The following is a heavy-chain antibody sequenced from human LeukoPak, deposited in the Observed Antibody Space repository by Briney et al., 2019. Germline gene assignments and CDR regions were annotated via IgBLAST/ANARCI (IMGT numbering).Heavy chain of an antibody. CDR3: ARDSVAAGTEFDW. CDR2: INPNSGGT. D-gene: IGHD6-13*01. J-gene: IGHJ4*02. CDR1: GFTLTGYY. V-gene: IGHV1-2*02. Sequence: ASVKVSCKASGFTLTGYYIHWVRQATGQALEWMGWINPNSGGTKFAQKFQGRVTMTRDTSISTAYMELSSLRSDDTAVYYCARDSVAAGTEFDWWGQGTLVTVSS.